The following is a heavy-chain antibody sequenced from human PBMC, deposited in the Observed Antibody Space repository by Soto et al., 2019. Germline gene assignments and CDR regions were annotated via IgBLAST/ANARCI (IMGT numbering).Heavy chain of an antibody. Sequence: GLARAACGVRVRIYAVGFARKNKEKGLEWVASIRGSGGSTYHGDSVKGRFPISTDNSKNTLYLQMNSLRAEDTAVYYCAKALRIAAAGTYYPPGMDFWVQGTSVPVSS. CDR2: IRGSGGST. J-gene: IGHJ6*02. D-gene: IGHD6-13*01. V-gene: IGHV3-23*01. CDR1: GVRVRIYA. CDR3: AKALRIAAAGTYYPPGMDF.